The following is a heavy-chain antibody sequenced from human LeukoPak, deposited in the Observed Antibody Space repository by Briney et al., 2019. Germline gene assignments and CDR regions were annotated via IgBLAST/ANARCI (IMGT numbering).Heavy chain of an antibody. CDR1: GFAFRNYW. J-gene: IGHJ4*02. D-gene: IGHD3-22*01. CDR2: INPDGSTT. Sequence: GGSLRLSCVASGFAFRNYWMYWVRQGPGKGLVWLSRINPDGSTTTYADSVKGRSTISRDNSKNTLYLQMNSLRAEDTAVYYCAKDSIGLAAGIDYWGQGTLVTVPS. CDR3: AKDSIGLAAGIDY. V-gene: IGHV3-74*01.